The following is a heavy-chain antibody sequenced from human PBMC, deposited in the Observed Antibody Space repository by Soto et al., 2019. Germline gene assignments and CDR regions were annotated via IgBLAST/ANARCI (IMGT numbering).Heavy chain of an antibody. CDR1: GFTVSSNY. Sequence: PGGSLRLSCAASGFTVSSNYMSWVRQAPGKGLECVSVIYSGVNTYYADSVKGRFTISRDDSKNTLYLQMNSLRAEDTAVYYCARQIGYSYQYWGQGTTVPVSS. V-gene: IGHV3-53*01. J-gene: IGHJ4*02. D-gene: IGHD5-18*01. CDR2: IYSGVNT. CDR3: ARQIGYSYQY.